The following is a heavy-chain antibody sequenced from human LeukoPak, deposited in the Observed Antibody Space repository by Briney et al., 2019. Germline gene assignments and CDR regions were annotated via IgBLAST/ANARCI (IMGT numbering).Heavy chain of an antibody. V-gene: IGHV3-30*02. Sequence: GGSLRLSCSASGFTFSSFGMHWVRQAPGKGLEWVAFIRRDGDVIYYADSVKGRFTISRDNAKNSLYLQMSSLRAEDTAVYYCARDDIAVAGTELDYWGQGTLVIVSS. CDR3: ARDDIAVAGTELDY. D-gene: IGHD6-19*01. CDR1: GFTFSSFG. CDR2: IRRDGDVI. J-gene: IGHJ4*02.